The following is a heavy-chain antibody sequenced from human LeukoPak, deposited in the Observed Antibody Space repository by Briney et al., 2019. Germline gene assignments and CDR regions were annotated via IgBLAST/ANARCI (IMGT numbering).Heavy chain of an antibody. Sequence: ASVKVSCKASGYTFTNYYIHWVRQAPGQGLEWVGLINPNGGSTGYAQRFQGRVTVTTDTSTSTVYMELNSLGAEDTPVYYRARERRAWGEDFWGQGTLVTVSS. V-gene: IGHV1-46*01. CDR1: GYTFTNYY. CDR2: INPNGGST. D-gene: IGHD3-16*01. CDR3: ARERRAWGEDF. J-gene: IGHJ4*02.